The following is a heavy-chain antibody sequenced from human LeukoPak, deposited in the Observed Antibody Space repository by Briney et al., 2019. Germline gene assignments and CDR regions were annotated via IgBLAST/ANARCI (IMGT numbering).Heavy chain of an antibody. J-gene: IGHJ3*02. CDR1: GYSFTTHG. Sequence: AAVKVSCKASGYSFTTHGISWVRQAPGQGREWMGWISSYSTYTTYAQRFRGGGTLTTDTSTRTGYLELRRLTYDETGVYYSSTAAPIYGHESFDTWGQETVVTV. D-gene: IGHD2/OR15-2a*01. CDR3: STAAPIYGHESFDT. CDR2: ISSYSTYT. V-gene: IGHV1-18*01.